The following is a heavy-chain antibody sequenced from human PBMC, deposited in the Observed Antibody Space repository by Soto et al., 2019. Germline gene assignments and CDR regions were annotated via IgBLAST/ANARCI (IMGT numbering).Heavy chain of an antibody. J-gene: IGHJ3*02. CDR2: INPATGAA. Sequence: QLHLVQSGAVVKKPGASVTVSCSASGYPVTAYYMHWVRQAPGRGLEWMGGINPATGAAKYTQTFQGRVNSTRATSTSTVFMELSGLTSEDTAVFYCARGGGVGVAGSAAFDMWGQGTLVTVSS. CDR3: ARGGGVGVAGSAAFDM. D-gene: IGHD3-3*01. CDR1: GYPVTAYY. V-gene: IGHV1-2*01.